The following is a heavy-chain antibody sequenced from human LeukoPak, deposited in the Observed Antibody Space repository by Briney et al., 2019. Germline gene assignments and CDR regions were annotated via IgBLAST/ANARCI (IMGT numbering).Heavy chain of an antibody. V-gene: IGHV1-2*02. CDR3: ARADSVPAGDYHFWYMDV. Sequence: ASVKVSCKASGFTLTDYIHWVRQDPRQGLQWMGWIKPNSGDTDYAQKFQGRVTMTRDTSISTVYMELSSLRSDDTAVYYCARADSVPAGDYHFWYMDVWGKGTTVTVSS. J-gene: IGHJ6*03. D-gene: IGHD2-2*01. CDR1: GFTLTDY. CDR2: IKPNSGDT.